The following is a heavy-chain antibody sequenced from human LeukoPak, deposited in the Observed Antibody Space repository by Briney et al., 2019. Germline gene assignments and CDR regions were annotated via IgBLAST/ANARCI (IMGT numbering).Heavy chain of an antibody. CDR3: ARGLRGSGSYFYYYYYYMDV. Sequence: ASVKVSCKASGYTFTSYDINWVRQATGQGLEWMGWMNPNSGNTGYAQKFQGRVTMTRNTSISTAYMELSSLRSEDTAVYYCARGLRGSGSYFYYYYYYMDVWGKGTTVTTSS. CDR2: MNPNSGNT. D-gene: IGHD3-10*01. CDR1: GYTFTSYD. V-gene: IGHV1-8*01. J-gene: IGHJ6*03.